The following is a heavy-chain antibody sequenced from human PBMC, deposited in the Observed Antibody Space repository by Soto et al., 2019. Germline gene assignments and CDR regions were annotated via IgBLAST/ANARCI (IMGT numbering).Heavy chain of an antibody. CDR2: IIPIFGTA. Sequence: QVQLVQSGAEVKKPGSSVKVSCKASGGTFSSYAISWVRQAPGLGLEWMGGIIPIFGTADYAQKFQGRVTITAGESTSTAYMELSSLRSEDTAVYYGATMKGGSQYYYYGLDVWGQGTTVTVSS. J-gene: IGHJ6*02. D-gene: IGHD3-10*01. CDR3: ATMKGGSQYYYYGLDV. CDR1: GGTFSSYA. V-gene: IGHV1-69*12.